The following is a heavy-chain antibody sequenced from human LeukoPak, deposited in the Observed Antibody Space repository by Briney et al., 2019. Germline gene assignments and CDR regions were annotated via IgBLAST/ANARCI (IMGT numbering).Heavy chain of an antibody. CDR3: ARVPPNYYDSSED. CDR1: GFNFRTYG. Sequence: GGSLRLSCAASGFNFRTYGMHWVRQALGKGLDWVAFIRYDGSNKYYADSAKGRFTISRDNSKNTLYLQMNSLRAEDTAVYYCARVPPNYYDSSEDWGQGTLVTVSS. D-gene: IGHD3-22*01. J-gene: IGHJ4*02. CDR2: IRYDGSNK. V-gene: IGHV3-30*02.